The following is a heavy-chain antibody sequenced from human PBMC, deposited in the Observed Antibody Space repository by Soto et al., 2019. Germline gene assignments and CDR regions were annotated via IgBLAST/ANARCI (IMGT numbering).Heavy chain of an antibody. V-gene: IGHV4-31*02. CDR2: IYYSGST. Sequence: WIRQHPGKGLEWIGYIYYSGSTYYNPSLKSRVTISVDTSKNQFSLKLSSVTAADTAVYYCARDDNWNYVFDYWGQGTLVTVSS. J-gene: IGHJ4*02. CDR3: ARDDNWNYVFDY. D-gene: IGHD1-7*01.